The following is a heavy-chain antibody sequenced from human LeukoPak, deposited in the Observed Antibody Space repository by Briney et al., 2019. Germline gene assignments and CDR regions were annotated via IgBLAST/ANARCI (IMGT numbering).Heavy chain of an antibody. V-gene: IGHV4-34*01. D-gene: IGHD2-2*01. Sequence: SETLSLTCAVYGGSFSGYYWSWIRQPPGKGLEWIGEINHSGSTNYNPSLKSRVTISVDTSKNQFSLKLSSATAADTAVYYCAGLGAVVPAANRDVWGKGTTVTVSS. CDR3: AGLGAVVPAANRDV. CDR2: INHSGST. CDR1: GGSFSGYY. J-gene: IGHJ6*04.